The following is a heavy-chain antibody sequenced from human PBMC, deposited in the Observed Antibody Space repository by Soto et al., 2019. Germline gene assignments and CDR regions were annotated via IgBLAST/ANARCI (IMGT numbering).Heavy chain of an antibody. Sequence: EVQLLESGGGLVQPGGSLRLSCAASGLTFSSHAMSWVRQAPGKGLEWVSGISGSGGRTYYADSVKGRFTISRDNSKNTLFVQMNSLRGEDTAVYYCAKAGGSGTAYYYFYYMDVWCKGTTVTVSS. CDR2: ISGSGGRT. CDR1: GLTFSSHA. CDR3: AKAGGSGTAYYYFYYMDV. J-gene: IGHJ6*03. D-gene: IGHD6-19*01. V-gene: IGHV3-23*01.